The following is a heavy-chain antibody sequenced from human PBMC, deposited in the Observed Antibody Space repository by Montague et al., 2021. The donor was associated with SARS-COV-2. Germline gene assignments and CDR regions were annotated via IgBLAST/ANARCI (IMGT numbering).Heavy chain of an antibody. D-gene: IGHD2-2*02. CDR2: VGTDGDT. CDR3: ARGKGYCSRSTCYTWFDP. J-gene: IGHJ5*02. Sequence: SLRLSCAASGFAFSTYDMHWVRQAPGNGLEWVSGVGTDGDTYYPDSVKGRFTISRENARNSLYLQMNSLRAGDTAVYYCARGKGYCSRSTCYTWFDPWGQGTLVTVSS. CDR1: GFAFSTYD. V-gene: IGHV3-13*01.